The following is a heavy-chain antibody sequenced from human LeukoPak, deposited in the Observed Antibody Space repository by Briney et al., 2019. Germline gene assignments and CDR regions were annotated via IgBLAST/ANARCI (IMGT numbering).Heavy chain of an antibody. J-gene: IGHJ4*02. CDR3: ARDWGTSSLYLVN. CDR2: IQNDGNNK. D-gene: IGHD3-16*01. V-gene: IGHV3-30*02. CDR1: GFTFSSNG. Sequence: RTGGSLRLPCAASGFTFSSNGMHWVRQAPGKRLEWVAFIQNDGNNKKYADSVKGRFTISRDNSKNTLYLQMNSLRAEDTAVYYCARDWGTSSLYLVNWGQGTLVTVSS.